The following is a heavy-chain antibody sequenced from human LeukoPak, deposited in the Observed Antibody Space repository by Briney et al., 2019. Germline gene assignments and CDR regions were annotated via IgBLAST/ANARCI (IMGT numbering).Heavy chain of an antibody. V-gene: IGHV5-51*01. J-gene: IGHJ4*02. CDR2: IYPAHSHT. D-gene: IGHD3-16*01. CDR3: ARPDGGY. Sequence: GESLEISWQGSGSSFTNSWIGWVRQVAGKGMEGRGIIYPAHSHTRYSPSFQGQVTISADKSISTAYLQWSSLKAADTAMYYCARPDGGYWGQGTLVTVSS. CDR1: GSSFTNSW.